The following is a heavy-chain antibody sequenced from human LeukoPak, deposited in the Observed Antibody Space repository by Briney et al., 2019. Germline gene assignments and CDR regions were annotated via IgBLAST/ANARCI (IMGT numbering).Heavy chain of an antibody. V-gene: IGHV3-23*01. D-gene: IGHD3-10*01. Sequence: QPGGSLRLSCAASGFTFSSYAMSWVRQAPGKGLEWVSAISGSGGSTYYADSVKGRFTIPRDNSKNTLYLQMNSLRAEDTAVYYCAKVIFGELLYSILYFDYWGQGTLVTVSS. CDR2: ISGSGGST. CDR3: AKVIFGELLYSILYFDY. J-gene: IGHJ4*02. CDR1: GFTFSSYA.